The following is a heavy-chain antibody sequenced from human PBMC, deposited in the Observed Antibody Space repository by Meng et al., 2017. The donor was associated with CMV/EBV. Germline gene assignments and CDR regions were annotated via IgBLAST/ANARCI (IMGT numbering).Heavy chain of an antibody. Sequence: VQLPESGPGLVKPSQTLSLTCTGSGGSISSGDYSWSWIRQPPGKGLEWIGYIYYSGSTYYNPSLKSRVTISVDTSKNQFSLKLSSVTAADTAVYYCARDWYSGSRFDYWGQGTLVTVSS. D-gene: IGHD1-26*01. J-gene: IGHJ4*02. CDR3: ARDWYSGSRFDY. V-gene: IGHV4-30-4*08. CDR2: IYYSGST. CDR1: GGSISSGDYS.